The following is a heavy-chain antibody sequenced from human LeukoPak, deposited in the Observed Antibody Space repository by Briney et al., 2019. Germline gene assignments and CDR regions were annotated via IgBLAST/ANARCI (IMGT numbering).Heavy chain of an antibody. Sequence: SQTLSLTCAISGDSVSSNSAAWNWIRQSPSRGLEWLGRTYYRSKWYNEYAVSVKSRITINPDTSKNQFSLQLNSVTPEDTAVYYCARDLGAYCSGGSCYSSYYYGMDVWGQGTTVTVSS. V-gene: IGHV6-1*01. D-gene: IGHD2-15*01. CDR1: GDSVSSNSAA. CDR3: ARDLGAYCSGGSCYSSYYYGMDV. J-gene: IGHJ6*02. CDR2: TYYRSKWYN.